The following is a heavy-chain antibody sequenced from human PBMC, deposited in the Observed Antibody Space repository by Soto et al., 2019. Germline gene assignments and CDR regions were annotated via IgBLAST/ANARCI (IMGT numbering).Heavy chain of an antibody. CDR1: GYTFTVDY. J-gene: IGHJ3*01. V-gene: IGHV1-2*04. CDR3: ARDLGSPPRDIVVVVAANGAFDL. Sequence: GASVKVSCKASGYTFTVDYIHWVRQAPGQGLEWMGWINPNSGGTNYAQKFQGWVTMTRDTSISTAYMELSRLRSDDTAVYYCARDLGSPPRDIVVVVAANGAFDLWGQGTMVTVSS. CDR2: INPNSGGT. D-gene: IGHD2-15*01.